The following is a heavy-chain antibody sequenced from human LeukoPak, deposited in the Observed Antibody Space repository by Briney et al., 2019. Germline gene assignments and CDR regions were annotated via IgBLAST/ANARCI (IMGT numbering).Heavy chain of an antibody. D-gene: IGHD3-22*01. V-gene: IGHV3-30-3*01. CDR3: AGDLKYFYDGSNY. CDR2: ISYDGSNK. J-gene: IGHJ4*02. Sequence: PGGSLRLSCAASGFTFSSYAMHWVRQAPGKGLEWVAVISYDGSNKYYADSVKGRFTISRDNSKNTLYLQMNSLRAEDTAMFYCAGDLKYFYDGSNYWGQGTLVTVSS. CDR1: GFTFSSYA.